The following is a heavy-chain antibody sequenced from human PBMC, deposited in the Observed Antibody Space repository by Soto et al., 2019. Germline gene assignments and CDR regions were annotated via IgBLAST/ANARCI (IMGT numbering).Heavy chain of an antibody. CDR2: ISYDGSNK. D-gene: IGHD6-19*01. CDR1: GFTFSSYA. J-gene: IGHJ4*02. CDR3: ARDCRFYSSGWPEY. V-gene: IGHV3-30-3*01. Sequence: PGGSLRLSCAASGFTFSSYAMDWVRQAPGKGLEWVAVISYDGSNKYYADSVKGRFTISRDNSKNTLYLQMNSLRAEDTAVYYCARDCRFYSSGWPEYWGQGTLVTVSS.